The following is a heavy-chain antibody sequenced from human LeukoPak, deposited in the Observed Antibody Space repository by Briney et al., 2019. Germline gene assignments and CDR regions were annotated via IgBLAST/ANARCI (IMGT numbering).Heavy chain of an antibody. J-gene: IGHJ3*02. CDR1: GGSISSYY. CDR3: ARDQDDAFDI. V-gene: IGHV4-59*01. Sequence: SETLTLTCTVSGGSISSYYWSWIRQPPGKGLEWIGYIYYSGSTNYNPSLKSRVTISVDTSKNQFSLKLSSVTAADTAVYYCARDQDDAFDIWGQGTMVTVSS. CDR2: IYYSGST.